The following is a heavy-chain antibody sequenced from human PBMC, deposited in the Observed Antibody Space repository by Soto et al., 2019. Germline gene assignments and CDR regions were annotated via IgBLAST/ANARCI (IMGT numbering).Heavy chain of an antibody. J-gene: IGHJ4*02. CDR3: ARPEDSSGWFRLHY. CDR2: INAGNGNT. CDR1: LYTFTSYA. Sequence: GASVKVSCKASLYTFTSYAMHLVRPAPGQRLEWMGWINAGNGNTKYSQKFQGRVTITRDTSASTAYMELSSLRSEDTAVYYCARPEDSSGWFRLHYWGQGTLVTVSS. V-gene: IGHV1-3*01. D-gene: IGHD6-19*01.